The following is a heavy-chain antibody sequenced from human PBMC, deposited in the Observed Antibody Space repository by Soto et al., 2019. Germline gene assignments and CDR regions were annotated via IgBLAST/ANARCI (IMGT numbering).Heavy chain of an antibody. Sequence: GGSLRLSCAASGFTFSSYSMNWVRQAPGKGLEWVSYISSSGSTIYYADSVKGRFTISRDNAKNTLYLQMNSLRAEDTAVYYRARDGAAAWYEGANWFDPWGQGTLVTVSS. CDR1: GFTFSSYS. J-gene: IGHJ5*02. CDR3: ARDGAAAWYEGANWFDP. V-gene: IGHV3-48*04. CDR2: ISSSGSTI. D-gene: IGHD6-13*01.